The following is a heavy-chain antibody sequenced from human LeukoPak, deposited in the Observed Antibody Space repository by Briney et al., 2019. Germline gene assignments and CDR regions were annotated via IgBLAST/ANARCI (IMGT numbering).Heavy chain of an antibody. CDR3: ASLGTLVP. J-gene: IGHJ5*02. D-gene: IGHD3-9*01. CDR2: INTDGSIT. Sequence: GGSLRLSCAGSGFTFNNYWMHWVRQVPGKGLVWVSRINTDGSITTYADSVKGRFTISRDNAKNTLYLQMNSLRDEDTAVYYCASLGTLVPWGLGTLVTVSS. V-gene: IGHV3-74*01. CDR1: GFTFNNYW.